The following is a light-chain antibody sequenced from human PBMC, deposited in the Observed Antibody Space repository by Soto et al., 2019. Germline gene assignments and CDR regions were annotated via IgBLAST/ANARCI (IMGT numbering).Light chain of an antibody. J-gene: IGKJ2*01. Sequence: DIQMTQSTSALSASVGDRVTITCRSSQITRNNLNWYQQKPGKAPNLLIYASSSLPSGVTSRFSGSGSGTDFTLTISSLQPEDFATYYCQQGDSAPFTFGQGTNLEIK. CDR1: QITRNN. V-gene: IGKV1-39*01. CDR2: ASS. CDR3: QQGDSAPFT.